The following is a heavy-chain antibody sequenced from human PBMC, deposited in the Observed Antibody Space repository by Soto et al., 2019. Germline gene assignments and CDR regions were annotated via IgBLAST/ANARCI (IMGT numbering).Heavy chain of an antibody. D-gene: IGHD6-6*01. CDR1: GGSISSYY. CDR2: IYYSGST. Sequence: QVQLQESGPGLVKPSETLSLTCTVSGGSISSYYWSWIRQPPGKGLEWIGYIYYSGSTNYNPSLNRRVTIPVDTSKNQCSLKLSSVTAADPAVYSCARRYGSCFGCWGQGTLVTVSS. V-gene: IGHV4-59*08. CDR3: ARRYGSCFGC. J-gene: IGHJ4*02.